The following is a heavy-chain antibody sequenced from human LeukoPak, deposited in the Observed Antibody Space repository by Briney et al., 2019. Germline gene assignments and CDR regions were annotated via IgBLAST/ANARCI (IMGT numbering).Heavy chain of an antibody. Sequence: SETLSLTCIVSGGSISSYYWSWIRQPPGKGLEWIGYIYYSGSTNYNPSLKSRVTISVDTSKNQFSLKLSSVTAADTAVYYCARVQKEGWLQFPRRYYYYGMDVWGQGTTVTVSS. CDR1: GGSISSYY. V-gene: IGHV4-59*01. CDR3: ARVQKEGWLQFPRRYYYYGMDV. J-gene: IGHJ6*02. D-gene: IGHD5-24*01. CDR2: IYYSGST.